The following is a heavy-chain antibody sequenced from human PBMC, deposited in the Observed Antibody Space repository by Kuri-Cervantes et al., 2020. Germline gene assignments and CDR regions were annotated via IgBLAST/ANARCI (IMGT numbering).Heavy chain of an antibody. CDR2: IYHSGST. D-gene: IGHD5-24*01. CDR1: GYSISSGYY. CDR3: ARIWRDGYNLCVDY. J-gene: IGHJ4*02. V-gene: IGHV4-38-2*01. Sequence: SETLSLTCAVPGYSISSGYYWGWIRQPPGTGLEWIGSIYHSGSTYYNPSLKSRLTISVDTSKNQFSLKLSSVTAADTAVYYCARIWRDGYNLCVDYWGQGTLVTVSS.